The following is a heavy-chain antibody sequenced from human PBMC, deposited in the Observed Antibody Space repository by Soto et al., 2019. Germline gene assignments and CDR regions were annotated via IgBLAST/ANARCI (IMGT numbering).Heavy chain of an antibody. V-gene: IGHV4-59*05. D-gene: IGHD3-3*01. CDR1: GGSISSYY. J-gene: IGHJ4*02. CDR3: ASSPLRFLESRFYFDY. CDR2: IYYSGST. Sequence: SVTLSLTCTVSGGSISSYYWSWIRQPPGKGLEWIGSIYYSGSTYYNPSLKSRVTISVDTSKNQFSLKLSSVTAADTAVYYCASSPLRFLESRFYFDYWGQGTLVTVSS.